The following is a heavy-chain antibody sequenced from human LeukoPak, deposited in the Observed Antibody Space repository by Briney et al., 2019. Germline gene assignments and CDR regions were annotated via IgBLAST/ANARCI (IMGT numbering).Heavy chain of an antibody. D-gene: IGHD6-19*01. CDR3: AGSGWSYYYYYMNV. V-gene: IGHV4-61*01. Sequence: SETLSLTCTVSGGSISSSSYYWSWIRQPPGKGLEWIGYIYYSGSTNYNPSLKSRVTISVDTSKNQFSLKLSSVTAADTAVYYCAGSGWSYYYYYMNVWGKGTTVTISS. CDR2: IYYSGST. J-gene: IGHJ6*03. CDR1: GGSISSSSYY.